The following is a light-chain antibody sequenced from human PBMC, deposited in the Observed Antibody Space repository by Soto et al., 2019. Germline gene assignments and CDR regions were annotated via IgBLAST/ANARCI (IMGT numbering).Light chain of an antibody. CDR2: DAS. J-gene: IGKJ5*01. V-gene: IGKV1-33*01. CDR1: QDISNY. Sequence: DIQMTQSPSSLSASVGDRVTITCQASQDISNYLNWYQQKPGKAPKLLIYDASNLETGVPSRFSGSGSGTDFTLSITSLQFEDFATYYCQQTHSVPLTFGQGTRLEIK. CDR3: QQTHSVPLT.